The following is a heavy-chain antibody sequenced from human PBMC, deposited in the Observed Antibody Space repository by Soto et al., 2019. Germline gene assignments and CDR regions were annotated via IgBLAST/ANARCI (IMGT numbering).Heavy chain of an antibody. CDR3: TTESTDFWSGYFQDAFDI. CDR2: IKSKTDGGTT. V-gene: IGHV3-15*01. CDR1: GFTFSNAW. D-gene: IGHD3-3*01. Sequence: GGSLRLSCAASGFTFSNAWMSWVRQAPGKGLEWVGRIKSKTDGGTTDYAAPVKGRFTISRDDSKNTLYLQMNSLKTEDTAVYYCTTESTDFWSGYFQDAFDIWGQGTMVTVSS. J-gene: IGHJ3*02.